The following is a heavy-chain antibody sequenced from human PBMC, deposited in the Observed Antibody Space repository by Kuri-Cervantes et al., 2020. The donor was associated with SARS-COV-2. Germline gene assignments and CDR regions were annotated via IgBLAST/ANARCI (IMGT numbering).Heavy chain of an antibody. V-gene: IGHV4-30-2*01. CDR2: IYHSGST. Sequence: SETLSLTCTVSDDSMSNGDYHWSWIRQPPGKGLEWIGYIYHSGSTHYNPSLKSRVTMSLDRSKNQFSLKLSSLTAADTAVYYCARVWCSSTSCYYFDYWGQGTLVTVSS. J-gene: IGHJ4*02. CDR1: DDSMSNGDYH. CDR3: ARVWCSSTSCYYFDY. D-gene: IGHD2-2*01.